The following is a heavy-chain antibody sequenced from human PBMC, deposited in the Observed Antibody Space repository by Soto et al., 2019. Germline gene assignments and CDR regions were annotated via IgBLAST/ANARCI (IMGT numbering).Heavy chain of an antibody. D-gene: IGHD3-3*01. CDR2: MNPNSGNT. CDR1: GGTFSSYA. CDR3: ARADYDFWSGYYNNWFDP. Sequence: ASVKVSCKASGGTFSSYAINWVRQATGQGLEWMGWMNPNSGNTGYAQKFQGRVTMTRNTSISTAYMELSSLRSEDTAVYYCARADYDFWSGYYNNWFDPWGQGTLVTVSS. V-gene: IGHV1-8*02. J-gene: IGHJ5*02.